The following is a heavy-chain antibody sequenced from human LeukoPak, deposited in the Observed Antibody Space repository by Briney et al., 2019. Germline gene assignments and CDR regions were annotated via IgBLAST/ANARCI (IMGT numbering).Heavy chain of an antibody. CDR1: GFTFGVYN. CDR3: ANRNGSNGSPN. J-gene: IGHJ4*02. CDR2: ISGNGGIT. D-gene: IGHD3-10*01. V-gene: IGHV3-23*01. Sequence: PGGSLRLSCAASGFTFGVYNMNWVRQAPGKGLEWVSGISGNGGITYDAESLKGRFTISRDNSKNTLYLQMNSLRVEDTAVYYCANRNGSNGSPNWGQGTLVTVSS.